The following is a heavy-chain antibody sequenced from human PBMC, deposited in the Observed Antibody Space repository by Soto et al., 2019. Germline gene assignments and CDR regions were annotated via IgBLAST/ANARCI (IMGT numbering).Heavy chain of an antibody. CDR3: TRDVGSGSYHLNWFDP. V-gene: IGHV3-74*01. CDR2: INTDGSST. J-gene: IGHJ5*02. D-gene: IGHD3-10*01. Sequence: EVQLVESGGGLVQPGGSLRLSCAASGFTFSTYWKHWVRQAPGKGLVWLSRINTDGSSTTYADSVKGRFTISRDNAKNTLYLQMNSLRAEDTAVYYCTRDVGSGSYHLNWFDPWGQGTLVTVSS. CDR1: GFTFSTYW.